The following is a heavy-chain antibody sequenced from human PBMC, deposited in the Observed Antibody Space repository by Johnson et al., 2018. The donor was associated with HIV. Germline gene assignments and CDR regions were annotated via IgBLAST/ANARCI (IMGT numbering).Heavy chain of an antibody. J-gene: IGHJ3*02. CDR2: ISYDGSNK. V-gene: IGHV3-30*18. CDR1: GFTFSNAW. Sequence: QVQLVESGGGVVQPGRSLRLSCAASGFTFSNAWMSWVRQAPGKGLEWVAVISYDGSNKYYADSVKGRFTISRDNTKNSLYLQMNSLIAEDTAVYYCAKGGANDAFDIWGQWTMVTVSS. D-gene: IGHD3-16*01. CDR3: AKGGANDAFDI.